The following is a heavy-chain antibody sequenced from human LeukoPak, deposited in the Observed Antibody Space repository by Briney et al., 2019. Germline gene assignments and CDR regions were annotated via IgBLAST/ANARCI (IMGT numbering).Heavy chain of an antibody. Sequence: GGSLGLSCAASGFTFTGYWMSWVRQAPGKGLEWVANLGQDGTKKYYVDSVKGRFTISRDNAKNSLYLQMNSLRAEDTAVYYCARGSDGDKPWQYYFDYWGQGTLVTVSS. J-gene: IGHJ4*02. V-gene: IGHV3-7*03. CDR1: GFTFTGYW. CDR2: LGQDGTKK. D-gene: IGHD4-17*01. CDR3: ARGSDGDKPWQYYFDY.